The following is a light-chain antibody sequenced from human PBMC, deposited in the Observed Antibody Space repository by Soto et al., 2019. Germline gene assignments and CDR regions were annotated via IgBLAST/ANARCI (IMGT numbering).Light chain of an antibody. CDR1: QSVSTKF. Sequence: EIVLTQSPGTLSLSPGERATLSCRASQSVSTKFLGWYQQKPGQAPRLLIYGASSRATGIPDRFSGTGSGTDFTLTISSLESEDFAVYYCHHYGDSSPWTFGQGTKVEIK. CDR3: HHYGDSSPWT. V-gene: IGKV3-20*01. CDR2: GAS. J-gene: IGKJ1*01.